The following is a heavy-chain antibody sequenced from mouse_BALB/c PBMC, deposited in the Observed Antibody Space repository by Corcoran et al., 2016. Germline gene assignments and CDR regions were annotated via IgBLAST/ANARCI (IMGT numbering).Heavy chain of an antibody. J-gene: IGHJ3*01. CDR1: GYSFTGYY. CDR3: ARLDSSAAY. Sequence: EVQLQQSGPELVKPGASVKISCKASGYSFTGYYMHWVKQSHVKSLEWIGRINPYNGTTNYNQNFKDKASLTVDKSSSTAYMELRSLTSEDSTGYYCARLDSSAAYWGQGTLVTVSA. CDR2: INPYNGTT. D-gene: IGHD3-2*01. V-gene: IGHV1-18*01.